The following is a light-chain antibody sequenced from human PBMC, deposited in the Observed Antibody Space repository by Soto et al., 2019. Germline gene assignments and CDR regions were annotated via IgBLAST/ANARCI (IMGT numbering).Light chain of an antibody. CDR2: AAS. J-gene: IGKJ1*01. Sequence: APQMTQSPSSMSASLGDRVTITCRASQDIRSDVSWYQQKPGKAPKLLIYAASRLQSGVPSRFSGSGSGTDFALTISSLQPEDFATYYCLQDYSYPRTFGQGTKVEIK. V-gene: IGKV1-6*01. CDR3: LQDYSYPRT. CDR1: QDIRSD.